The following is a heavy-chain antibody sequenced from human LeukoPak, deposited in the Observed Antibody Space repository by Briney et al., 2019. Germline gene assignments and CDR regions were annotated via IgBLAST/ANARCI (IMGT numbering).Heavy chain of an antibody. D-gene: IGHD3-9*01. CDR3: ARDRLPRGKYDILTGYYRWFDP. CDR2: INPSGGST. J-gene: IGHJ5*02. CDR1: GYTFTSYY. V-gene: IGHV1-46*01. Sequence: ASVKVSCKASGYTFTSYYMHWVRQAPGQGLEWMVIINPSGGSTSYAQKFQGRVTMTRDMSTSTVYMELSSLRSEDTAVYYCARDRLPRGKYDILTGYYRWFDPWGQGTLVTVSS.